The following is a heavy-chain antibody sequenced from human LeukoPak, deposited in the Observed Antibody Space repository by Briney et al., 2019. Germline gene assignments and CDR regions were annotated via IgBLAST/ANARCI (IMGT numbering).Heavy chain of an antibody. CDR2: ISSSGSSI. CDR3: ARGVNYYDSSGYYFSY. D-gene: IGHD3-22*01. Sequence: PGGSLRLSCAASGFTFSSYEMNWVRQAPRKGLEWVSYISSSGSSIYYADSVKGRFTISRDNAKNSLYLQMNSLRAEDTAVYYCARGVNYYDSSGYYFSYWGQGTLVTVSS. V-gene: IGHV3-48*03. J-gene: IGHJ4*02. CDR1: GFTFSSYE.